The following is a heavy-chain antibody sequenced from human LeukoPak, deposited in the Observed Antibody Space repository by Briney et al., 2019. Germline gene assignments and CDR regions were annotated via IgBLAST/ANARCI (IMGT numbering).Heavy chain of an antibody. CDR3: AHRGSGVATIKDFDY. Sequence: SGPTLVNPTQTLTLTCTFSGFSLSTSGVGVGWIRQPPGKALEWLALIYWDDDKRYSPSLRSRLTITKDTSKNQVVLTMTNMDPVDTATYYCAHRGSGVATIKDFDYWGQGTLVTVCS. J-gene: IGHJ4*02. CDR2: IYWDDDK. CDR1: GFSLSTSGVG. V-gene: IGHV2-5*02. D-gene: IGHD5-24*01.